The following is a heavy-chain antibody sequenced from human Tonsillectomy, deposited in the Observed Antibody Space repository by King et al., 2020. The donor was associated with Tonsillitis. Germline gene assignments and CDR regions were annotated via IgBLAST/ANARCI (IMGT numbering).Heavy chain of an antibody. D-gene: IGHD3-22*01. J-gene: IGHJ4*02. CDR1: GFTFGDYG. V-gene: IGHV3-20*04. CDR3: ARDLYAYYYDSSGYLPRGSFEY. CDR2: INWNGGST. Sequence: VQLVESGGGVVRPGGSLRLSCAASGFTFGDYGMSWVRQAPGKGLEWVSGINWNGGSTGYADSVKGRFTISRDNAKNSLYLQMNSLRAEDTALYYCARDLYAYYYDSSGYLPRGSFEYWGQGTLVTVSS.